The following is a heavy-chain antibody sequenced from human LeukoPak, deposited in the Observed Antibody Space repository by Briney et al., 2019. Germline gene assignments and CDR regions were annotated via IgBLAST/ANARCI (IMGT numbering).Heavy chain of an antibody. J-gene: IGHJ3*02. CDR1: GFTFSSYW. CDR2: ISSSGSTI. CDR3: ARALRLTDWLPFDAFDI. D-gene: IGHD3-9*01. V-gene: IGHV3-48*04. Sequence: TGGSLRLSCAASGFTFSSYWMHWVRQAPGKGLEWVSYISSSGSTIYYADSVKGRSTISRDNAKNSLYLQMNSLRAEDTAVYYCARALRLTDWLPFDAFDIWGQGTTVTVSS.